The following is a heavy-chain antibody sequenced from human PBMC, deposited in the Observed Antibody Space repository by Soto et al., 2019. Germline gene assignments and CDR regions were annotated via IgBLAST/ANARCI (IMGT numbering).Heavy chain of an antibody. CDR3: VRTSLVVAAATREDY. CDR2: INSDGSST. V-gene: IGHV3-74*01. D-gene: IGHD2-15*01. CDR1: GFTFSSYW. Sequence: EVQLVESGGGLVQPGESLRLSCAASGFTFSSYWMHWVRQAPGKGLVWVSRINSDGSSTSYAGTVKGRFTIARDNATNTLYLQMNSLRAEDTAVYYCVRTSLVVAAATREDYWGQGTLVTVSS. J-gene: IGHJ4*02.